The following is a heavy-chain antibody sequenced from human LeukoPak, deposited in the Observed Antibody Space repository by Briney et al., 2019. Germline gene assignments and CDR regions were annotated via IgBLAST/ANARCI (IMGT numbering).Heavy chain of an antibody. CDR2: IYTSGST. V-gene: IGHV4-61*02. Sequence: SETLSLTCTVSGGSISSGSYYWSWIRQPAGKGLEWIGRIYTSGSTNYNPSLKSRVTISVGTSKNQFSLKLSSVTAADTAVYYCARGLGFYCSSTSCYVGALDYWGQGTLVTVSS. J-gene: IGHJ4*02. D-gene: IGHD2-2*01. CDR3: ARGLGFYCSSTSCYVGALDY. CDR1: GGSISSGSYY.